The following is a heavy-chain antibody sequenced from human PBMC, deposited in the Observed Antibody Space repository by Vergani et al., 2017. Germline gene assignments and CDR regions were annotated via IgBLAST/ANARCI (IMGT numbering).Heavy chain of an antibody. Sequence: QVDLQESGPGLVKSSETLSLNCAVSGYSVGSGYYWGWIRQPPGRGLEWIGCVHRNGNTYYTSSLRSRASISRDTSKNQFSLRLASGTAAGTAVYYCARQNPYGAAHVDFWGRGVLVTVSA. V-gene: IGHV4-38-2*01. CDR2: VHRNGNT. J-gene: IGHJ4*02. CDR3: ARQNPYGAAHVDF. D-gene: IGHD3-10*01. CDR1: GYSVGSGYY.